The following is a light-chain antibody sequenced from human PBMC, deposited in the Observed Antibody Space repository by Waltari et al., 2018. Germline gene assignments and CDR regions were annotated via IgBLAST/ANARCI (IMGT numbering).Light chain of an antibody. CDR2: EGS. V-gene: IGLV2-23*01. CDR1: SSDVGNYNL. CDR3: CSYAGSNTYV. J-gene: IGLJ1*01. Sequence: QSALTQPASVSGSPGQSITISCTGTSSDVGNYNLFSWYQQHPGKAPKLMIYEGSKRPSGVSNRFSGSKSGNTASLTISGLQAEDEADYYCCSYAGSNTYVFGTGTKVTVL.